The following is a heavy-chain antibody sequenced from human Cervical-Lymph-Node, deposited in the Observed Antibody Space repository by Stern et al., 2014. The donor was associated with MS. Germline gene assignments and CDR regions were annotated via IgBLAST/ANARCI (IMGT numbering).Heavy chain of an antibody. V-gene: IGHV1-69*01. Sequence: VQLLESGAEVTKPGSSVKVSCKASGGNFSKFPSSWVRQAPGQGLEWMGGIFPVFGTPTYAQEFRGRVTITADVSTSTVYMELSSLRSDDTAVYYCALSSETSDRWYSLGYDLWGQGTLVTVSS. CDR3: ALSSETSDRWYSLGYDL. J-gene: IGHJ5*02. D-gene: IGHD6-13*01. CDR1: GGNFSKFP. CDR2: IFPVFGTP.